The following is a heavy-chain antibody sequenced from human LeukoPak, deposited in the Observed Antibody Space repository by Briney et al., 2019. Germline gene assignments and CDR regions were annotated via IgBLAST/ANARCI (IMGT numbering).Heavy chain of an antibody. CDR3: ARVYSVYDTIDF. Sequence: GASVKVSCKASGYNLIASALHWVRQAPGQRLEWMGWINANGNTKYSEKFQGRVTITRDTSASAAYMEVSSLRSEDTAVYYCARVYSVYDTIDFWGQGTLVTVSS. CDR2: INANGNT. J-gene: IGHJ4*02. D-gene: IGHD5/OR15-5a*01. CDR1: GYNLIASA. V-gene: IGHV1-3*01.